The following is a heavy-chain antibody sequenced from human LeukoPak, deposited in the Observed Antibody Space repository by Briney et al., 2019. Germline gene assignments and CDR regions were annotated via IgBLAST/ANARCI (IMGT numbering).Heavy chain of an antibody. D-gene: IGHD3-3*01. CDR1: GFTVSSNY. CDR3: AKDKCRGLRLWCGVDY. CDR2: IYSGGST. J-gene: IGHJ4*02. V-gene: IGHV3-53*04. Sequence: PGGSLRLSCAASGFTVSSNYMSWVRQAPGKGLEWGSVIYSGGSTYYADSVKGRFTISRHNSKNTLYLQMNSLRAEDTALYYCAKDKCRGLRLWCGVDYWGQGTLVTVSS.